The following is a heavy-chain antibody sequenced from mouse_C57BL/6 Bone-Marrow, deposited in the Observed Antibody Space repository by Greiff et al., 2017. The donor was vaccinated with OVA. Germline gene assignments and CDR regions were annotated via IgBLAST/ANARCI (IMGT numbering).Heavy chain of an antibody. Sequence: EVNVVESGGGLVQPGESLKLSCESNEYEFPSHDMSWVRKTPEKRLELVAAINSDGGSTYYPDTMERRFIISRDNTKKTLYLQMSSLRSEDTALYYCARRHYGSYWYFDVWGTGTTVTVSS. J-gene: IGHJ1*03. CDR2: INSDGGST. V-gene: IGHV5-2*01. CDR3: ARRHYGSYWYFDV. CDR1: EYEFPSHD. D-gene: IGHD1-1*01.